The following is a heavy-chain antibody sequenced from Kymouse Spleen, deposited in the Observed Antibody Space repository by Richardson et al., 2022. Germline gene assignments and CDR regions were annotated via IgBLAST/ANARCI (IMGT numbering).Heavy chain of an antibody. J-gene: IGHJ4*02. Sequence: QVQLVESGGGVVQPGRSLRLSCAASGFTFSSYGMHWVRQAPGKGLEWVAVIWYDGSNKYYADSVKGRFTISRDNSKNTLYLQMNSLRAEDTAVYYCARDTLSIAARPSYYGSGSYFDYWGQGTLVTVSS. CDR1: GFTFSSYG. D-gene: IGHD3-10*01. V-gene: IGHV3-33*01. CDR3: ARDTLSIAARPSYYGSGSYFDY. CDR2: IWYDGSNK.